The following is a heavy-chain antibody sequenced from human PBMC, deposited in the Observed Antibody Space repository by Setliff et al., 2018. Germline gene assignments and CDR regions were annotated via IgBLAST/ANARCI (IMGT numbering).Heavy chain of an antibody. D-gene: IGHD1-1*01. V-gene: IGHV3-23*01. J-gene: IGHJ4*02. CDR3: SKAALDLELDS. Sequence: PGGSLILSCEASGFIFKNHALTWVRQVPGKGLEWVSAVSGGGDYTYYADSVKGRFTISRDNSKNTVYLHIKSLRADDTAVYFCSKAALDLELDSWGQGTLVTVSS. CDR2: VSGGGDYT. CDR1: GFIFKNHA.